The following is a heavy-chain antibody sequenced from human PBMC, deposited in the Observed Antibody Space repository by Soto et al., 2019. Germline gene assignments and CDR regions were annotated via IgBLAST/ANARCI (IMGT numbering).Heavy chain of an antibody. V-gene: IGHV4-39*01. J-gene: IGHJ5*02. CDR2: IYYSGST. CDR3: ARRVVSGRRFDP. Sequence: QLQLQESGPGLVKPSETLSLTCTVSGGSISSSSYYWGWIRQPPGKGLEWIGSIYYSGSTYYNPSLKSRVTLPVDTSKNQFSLKLSSVTAADTAVYYCARRVVSGRRFDPWGQGTLVTVSS. CDR1: GGSISSSSYY. D-gene: IGHD3-3*01.